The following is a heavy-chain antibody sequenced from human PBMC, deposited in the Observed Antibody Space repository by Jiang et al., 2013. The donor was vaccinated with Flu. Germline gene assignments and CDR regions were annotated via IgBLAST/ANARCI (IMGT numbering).Heavy chain of an antibody. J-gene: IGHJ4*02. CDR1: GGSISSSSYY. Sequence: LLKPSETLSLTCTVSGGSISSSSYYWGWIRQPPGKGLEWIGSIYYSGSTYYNPSLKSRVTISVDTSQNRFSLKLNSVTAADTAVYYCARTLGQQLPHFDCWGQGTLVAVSS. V-gene: IGHV4-39*07. CDR2: IYYSGST. CDR3: ARTLGQQLPHFDC. D-gene: IGHD6-13*01.